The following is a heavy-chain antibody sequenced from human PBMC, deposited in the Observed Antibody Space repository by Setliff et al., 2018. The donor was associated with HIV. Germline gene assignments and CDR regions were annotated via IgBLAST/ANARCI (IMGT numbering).Heavy chain of an antibody. Sequence: SGPTLVNPTQTLTPTCTFSGFSLSASGMCVSWIRQPPGKALEWLARIDWDDDKFYTTSLKTRLTISKDTSKNQVVLKMTNMDPVDTATYYCARMISYSPYFDYWGQGTPVTVS. CDR1: GFSLSASGMC. V-gene: IGHV2-70*17. D-gene: IGHD1-26*01. J-gene: IGHJ4*02. CDR3: ARMISYSPYFDY. CDR2: IDWDDDK.